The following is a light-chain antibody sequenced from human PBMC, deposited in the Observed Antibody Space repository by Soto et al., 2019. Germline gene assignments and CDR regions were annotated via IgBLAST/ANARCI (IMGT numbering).Light chain of an antibody. CDR2: DAS. Sequence: EIVMTQSPATVSVSPGERATLSCRASQSVTSTLAWYQQKPGQTPRLLIYDASTRATGIPARFSGSGSGTEFTLTIASLQPDDFATYYCQQYETFSGTFGPGTKVDIK. CDR3: QQYETFSGT. J-gene: IGKJ1*01. V-gene: IGKV3-15*01. CDR1: QSVTST.